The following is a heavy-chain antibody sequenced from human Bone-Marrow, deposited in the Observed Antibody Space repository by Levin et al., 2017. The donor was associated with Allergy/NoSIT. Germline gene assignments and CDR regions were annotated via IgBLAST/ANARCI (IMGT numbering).Heavy chain of an antibody. CDR2: ISWGGDSL. Sequence: QSGESLKISCAASGFKFTEFAVHWVRQAPGKGLEWVSGISWGGDSLGYADSVEGRFTISRDNAKNSLYLQLNSLRVEDTALYYCVKGISGSYSSGYFDSWGQGTLVTVSS. CDR3: VKGISGSYSSGYFDS. V-gene: IGHV3-9*01. D-gene: IGHD1-26*01. J-gene: IGHJ4*02. CDR1: GFKFTEFA.